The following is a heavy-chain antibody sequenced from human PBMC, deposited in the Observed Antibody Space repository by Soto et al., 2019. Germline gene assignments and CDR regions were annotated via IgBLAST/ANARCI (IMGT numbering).Heavy chain of an antibody. Sequence: SETLSLTCTVSGGSISSYYWSWIRQPPGKGLEWIGYIYYSGSTNYNPSLKSRVTISVDTSKNQFSLKLSSVTAAETAVYYCARDRRATIFGVVTPREEYSYGMDVWGQGTTVTVSS. D-gene: IGHD3-3*01. CDR1: GGSISSYY. J-gene: IGHJ6*02. CDR2: IYYSGST. V-gene: IGHV4-59*01. CDR3: ARDRRATIFGVVTPREEYSYGMDV.